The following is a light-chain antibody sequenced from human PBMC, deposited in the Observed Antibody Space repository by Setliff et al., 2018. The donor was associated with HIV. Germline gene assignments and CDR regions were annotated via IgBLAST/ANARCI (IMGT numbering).Light chain of an antibody. CDR1: SSDIGGYNF. CDR3: SSYTSSSLYV. CDR2: GVN. Sequence: QSALTQPASVSGSPGQSITISCTGSSSDIGGYNFVSWYQQHPGKAPKLIIYGVNYRPSGVSSRFSGSKSGNTASLTISGLQAEDEADYYCSSYTSSSLYVFGTGTKVTVL. J-gene: IGLJ1*01. V-gene: IGLV2-14*01.